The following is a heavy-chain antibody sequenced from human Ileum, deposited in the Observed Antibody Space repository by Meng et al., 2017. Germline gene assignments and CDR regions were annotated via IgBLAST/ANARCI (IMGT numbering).Heavy chain of an antibody. J-gene: IGHJ4*02. Sequence: QVQLQESGPGLVKPSQTLSLTCTCSGGTLSSAGYYWSWIRQFPGKGLEWIGFIFYTGTTYYNPSLESRVTISVDTSKNQYYLKMNSVTAADTAVYYCARDVMGIRDGAVEDYWGQGTLVTVSS. CDR3: ARDVMGIRDGAVEDY. CDR1: GGTLSSAGYY. D-gene: IGHD5-24*01. CDR2: IFYTGTT. V-gene: IGHV4-31*03.